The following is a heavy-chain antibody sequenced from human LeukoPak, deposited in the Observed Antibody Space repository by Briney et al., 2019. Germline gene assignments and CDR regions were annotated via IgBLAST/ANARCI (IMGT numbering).Heavy chain of an antibody. CDR3: AKDHNYYDTLGYFDY. Sequence: GGSLRLSCAASGFTFSSYAMHWVRQAPGKGLEWVAVISYDGSNKYYADSVKGRFTISRDNSKNTLYLQMNSLRAEDTAVYYCAKDHNYYDTLGYFDYWGQGTLVTVSS. CDR2: ISYDGSNK. V-gene: IGHV3-30-3*01. J-gene: IGHJ4*02. D-gene: IGHD3-22*01. CDR1: GFTFSSYA.